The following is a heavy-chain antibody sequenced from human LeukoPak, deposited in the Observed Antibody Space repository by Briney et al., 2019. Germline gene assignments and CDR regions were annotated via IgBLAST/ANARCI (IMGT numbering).Heavy chain of an antibody. CDR1: GFTFSNDW. CDR3: ARDQDFGVVIDY. CDR2: IWYDGSNK. D-gene: IGHD3-3*01. V-gene: IGHV3-33*08. Sequence: PGGSLRLSCAASGFTFSNDWLTWVRRAPGKGLEWVAVIWYDGSNKYYADSVKGRFTISRDNSKNTLYLQMNSLRAEDTAVYYCARDQDFGVVIDYWGQGTLVTVSS. J-gene: IGHJ4*02.